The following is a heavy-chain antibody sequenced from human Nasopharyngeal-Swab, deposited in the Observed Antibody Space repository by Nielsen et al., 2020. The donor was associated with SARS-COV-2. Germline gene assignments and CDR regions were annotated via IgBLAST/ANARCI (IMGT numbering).Heavy chain of an antibody. J-gene: IGHJ4*02. Sequence: GGSLRLSCAASRFTFSSYAMSWVRQAPGKGLERVSAISGSGGSTYYADSVKGRFTISRDNSKNTLYLQMNSLRAEDTAVYYCAKRPYCGSNSCYYYFDYWGQGTLVTVSS. CDR3: AKRPYCGSNSCYYYFDY. D-gene: IGHD2-2*01. CDR2: ISGSGGST. V-gene: IGHV3-23*01. CDR1: RFTFSSYA.